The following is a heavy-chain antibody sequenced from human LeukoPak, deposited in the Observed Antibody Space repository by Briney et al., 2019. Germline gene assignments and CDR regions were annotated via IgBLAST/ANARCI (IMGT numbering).Heavy chain of an antibody. CDR1: GYTFTGYY. Sequence: GASVKVSCKASGYTFTGYYMHWVRQAPGQGLEWMGWINPNSGGTNYAQKFQGRVTMTGDTSISTAYMELSRLRSDDTAVYYCASYGIAAAGSFDYWGQGTLVTVSS. V-gene: IGHV1-2*02. D-gene: IGHD6-13*01. CDR2: INPNSGGT. J-gene: IGHJ4*02. CDR3: ASYGIAAAGSFDY.